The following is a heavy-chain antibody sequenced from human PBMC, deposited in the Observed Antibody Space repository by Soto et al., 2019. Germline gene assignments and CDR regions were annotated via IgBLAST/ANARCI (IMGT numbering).Heavy chain of an antibody. CDR2: FSDSGTGT. J-gene: IGHJ3*02. CDR1: GFTFSSYA. Sequence: EVQILESGGGLVQPGGSLRLSCAASGFTFSSYAMYWVRQAPGKGLAWVSGFSDSGTGTYYADSVKGRFTISRDNSKNTVYLQMKSLRAEDTAVYYCAKDHTVVIRDAFDIWGQGTMVNVSS. CDR3: AKDHTVVIRDAFDI. V-gene: IGHV3-23*01. D-gene: IGHD3-22*01.